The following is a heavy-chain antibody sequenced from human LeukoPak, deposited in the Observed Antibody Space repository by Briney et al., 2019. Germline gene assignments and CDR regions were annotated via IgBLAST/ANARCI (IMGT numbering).Heavy chain of an antibody. CDR2: ISNNGGTT. J-gene: IGHJ4*02. Sequence: HPGGSLRLSCAASGFSFSSYAMSWVRQAPGKGLEWVSVISNNGGTTYYADSVKGRFTISRDNAKNSLYLQMNSLRAEDTALYYCAKDMAGRGLARGDFDYWGQGTLVTVSS. CDR1: GFSFSSYA. V-gene: IGHV3-23*01. CDR3: AKDMAGRGLARGDFDY. D-gene: IGHD3-10*01.